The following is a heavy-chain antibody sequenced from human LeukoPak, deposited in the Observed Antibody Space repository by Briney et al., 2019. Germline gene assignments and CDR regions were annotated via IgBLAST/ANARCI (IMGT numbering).Heavy chain of an antibody. CDR2: IYSGGST. CDR1: EFTVSSNF. CDR3: AKDTAMVRGVPGD. Sequence: GGSLRLSCAASEFTVSSNFMSWVRQAPGKGLEWDSVIYSGGSTYYADSVKGRFAISRDNSKNTLYLQMNSLRAEDTAVYYCAKDTAMVRGVPGDWGQGTLVTVSS. D-gene: IGHD3-10*01. V-gene: IGHV3-53*05. J-gene: IGHJ4*02.